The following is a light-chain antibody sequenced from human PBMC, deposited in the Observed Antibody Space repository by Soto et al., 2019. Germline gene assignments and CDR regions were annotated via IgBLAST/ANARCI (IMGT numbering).Light chain of an antibody. CDR1: SSDVGGYNY. CDR3: SSYTSIITLYV. V-gene: IGLV2-14*01. J-gene: IGLJ1*01. CDR2: EVS. Sequence: QSVLTQPASVSGSPGQSITISCTGTSSDVGGYNYVSWYQQHPGKAPKLMIYEVSNRPSGVSNRFSGSKFGNTASLTISGLQAEDAADYYCSSYTSIITLYVFGSGTKVTVL.